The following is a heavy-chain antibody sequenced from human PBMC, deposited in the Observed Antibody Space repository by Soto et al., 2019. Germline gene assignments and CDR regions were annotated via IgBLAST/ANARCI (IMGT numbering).Heavy chain of an antibody. Sequence: QVQLVQSGAEVKKPGASVKVSCKASGYTFTNFDINWVRQATGQGLEWMGWMNPYSGNIGYEQKFQGRVTMTRNTSMTTAYMELSSLRSEDTAVYYCARVFGGSYDQQFDYWGHGTVVTVSS. CDR3: ARVFGGSYDQQFDY. CDR2: MNPYSGNI. V-gene: IGHV1-8*01. CDR1: GYTFTNFD. J-gene: IGHJ4*01. D-gene: IGHD3-10*02.